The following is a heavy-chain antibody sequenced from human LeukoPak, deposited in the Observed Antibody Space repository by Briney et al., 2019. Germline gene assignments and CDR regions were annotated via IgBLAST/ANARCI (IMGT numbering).Heavy chain of an antibody. CDR2: ISYDGSGS. CDR1: GFTFNIYS. D-gene: IGHD2-15*01. CDR3: ARDVVPGYVPYWAANRFDP. V-gene: IGHV3-30*04. Sequence: PGGSLRLSCAASGFTFNIYSLHWVLQAPGKGLEWVAVISYDGSGSFYTDSVEGRFTISRDNSNNTLFLQMNSLSPEDTAVYYCARDVVPGYVPYWAANRFDPWGQGTLVTVSS. J-gene: IGHJ5*02.